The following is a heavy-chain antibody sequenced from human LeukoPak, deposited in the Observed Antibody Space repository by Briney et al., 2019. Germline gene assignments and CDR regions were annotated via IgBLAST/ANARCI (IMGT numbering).Heavy chain of an antibody. V-gene: IGHV1-69*13. J-gene: IGHJ6*03. CDR3: ASSQAVAGTYYYYMDV. CDR2: IIPIFGTA. D-gene: IGHD6-19*01. Sequence: ASVEVSCKASGGTFSSYAITWVRQAPGQGLEWMGGIIPIFGTANYAQKFQGRVTITADEFTSTAYMELSSLRSEDTAVYYCASSQAVAGTYYYYMDVWGKGTTVTISS. CDR1: GGTFSSYA.